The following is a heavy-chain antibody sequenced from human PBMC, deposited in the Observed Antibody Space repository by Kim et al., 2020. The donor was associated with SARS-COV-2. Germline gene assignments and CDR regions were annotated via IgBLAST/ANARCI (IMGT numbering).Heavy chain of an antibody. D-gene: IGHD3-10*01. CDR3: ARDLSVVIRGVIIYYYYGMDV. Sequence: ASVKVSCKASGYTFTSYGISWVRQAPGQGLEWMGWISAYNGNTNYAQKLQGRVTMTTDTSTSTAYMELRSLRSDDTAVYYCARDLSVVIRGVIIYYYYGMDVWGQGTTVTVSS. CDR2: ISAYNGNT. V-gene: IGHV1-18*04. J-gene: IGHJ6*02. CDR1: GYTFTSYG.